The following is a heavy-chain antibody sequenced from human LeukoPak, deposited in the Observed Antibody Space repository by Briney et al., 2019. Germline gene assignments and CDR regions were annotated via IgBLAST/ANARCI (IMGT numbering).Heavy chain of an antibody. CDR3: TTGIDYGGGY. Sequence: GGSLRLSCAASDFTFSNVWMNWVRQAPEKGLEWVGRIKNKADGGTIDYASPVKGRFTISRDDSKNTVYLQMNSLQIEDTGVYYCTTGIDYGGGYWGQGTLVTVSS. V-gene: IGHV3-15*07. J-gene: IGHJ4*02. D-gene: IGHD4/OR15-4a*01. CDR1: DFTFSNVW. CDR2: IKNKADGGTI.